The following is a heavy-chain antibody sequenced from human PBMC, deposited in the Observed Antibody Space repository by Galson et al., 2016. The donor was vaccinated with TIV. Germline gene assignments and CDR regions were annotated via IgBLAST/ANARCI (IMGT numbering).Heavy chain of an antibody. CDR3: ARERRHCGNECFLQYYYGMDV. Sequence: SLRLSCAASGFPVSDNYMTWVRRAPGKGLEWVSIIHTGGNTNYADPVRGRFTISRDNAKNTVYLQMSRLRAEDAAVYYCARERRHCGNECFLQYYYGMDVWGQGTTVTVSS. V-gene: IGHV3-66*02. CDR2: IHTGGNT. J-gene: IGHJ6*02. D-gene: IGHD4-23*01. CDR1: GFPVSDNY.